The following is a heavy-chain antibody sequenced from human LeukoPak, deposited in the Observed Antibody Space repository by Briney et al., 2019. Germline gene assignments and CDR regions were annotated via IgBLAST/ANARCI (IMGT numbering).Heavy chain of an antibody. J-gene: IGHJ4*02. D-gene: IGHD6-19*01. Sequence: GGSLRLSCAASGFTFSSHSMNWVRQAPGKGLEWVSGIGTGGDTYYADSVKGRFTISRDNAKNTLYLQMNSLRAEDTAVYYCATGWWGQGTLVTVSS. V-gene: IGHV3-21*01. CDR1: GFTFSSHS. CDR2: IGTGGDT. CDR3: ATGW.